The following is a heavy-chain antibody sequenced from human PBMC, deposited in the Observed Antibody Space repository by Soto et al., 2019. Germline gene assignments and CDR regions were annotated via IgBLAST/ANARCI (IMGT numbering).Heavy chain of an antibody. Sequence: ASVKVSFKASGYTFTSYAMHWVRQAPGQRLEWMGWINAGNGNTKYSQKFQGRVTITRDTSASTAYMELSSLRSEDTAVYYCAREPLEYYDILTGYYYYYYGMDVWGQGTTVTVSS. CDR1: GYTFTSYA. V-gene: IGHV1-3*01. J-gene: IGHJ6*02. CDR2: INAGNGNT. CDR3: AREPLEYYDILTGYYYYYYGMDV. D-gene: IGHD3-9*01.